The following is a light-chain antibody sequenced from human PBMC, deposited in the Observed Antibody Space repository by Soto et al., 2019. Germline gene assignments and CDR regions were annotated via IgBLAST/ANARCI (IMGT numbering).Light chain of an antibody. CDR1: QDITNY. CDR3: QQYDNLPFG. CDR2: DAS. Sequence: DIPMSQSPSSLSASVGDGVTITCQASQDITNYLNWYQHKPGKPPNLLIYDASNLETGVPSRVSGSGSGTAFTFTISSLQPEDIATYYCQQYDNLPFGFGGGTKVEIK. J-gene: IGKJ4*01. V-gene: IGKV1-33*01.